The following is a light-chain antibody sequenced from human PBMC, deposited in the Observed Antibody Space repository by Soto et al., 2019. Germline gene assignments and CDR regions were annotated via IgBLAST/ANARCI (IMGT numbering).Light chain of an antibody. Sequence: QSALTQPAYVSGSLGQSITISCTETSGDVGNFNLVSWYQHHPGEAPNLLIYEVTRRPSGVSNRFSGSKSGNTASLTISGLQAEDEAEYHCCSYVGGNPYILFGGGTKLTVL. CDR1: SGDVGNFNL. V-gene: IGLV2-23*02. CDR3: CSYVGGNPYIL. J-gene: IGLJ2*01. CDR2: EVT.